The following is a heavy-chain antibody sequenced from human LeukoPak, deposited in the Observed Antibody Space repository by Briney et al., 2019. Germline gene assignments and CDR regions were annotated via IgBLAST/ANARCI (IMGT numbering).Heavy chain of an antibody. CDR2: IYYSGST. Sequence: SETLSLTCTVSGASISSSTDYWGWIRQPPGKGLEWIANIYYSGSTYYNPSLKSRVTISVDTSKNQFSLKLSSVTAADTAVYYCARGEGGLWFGELSKGVWGQGTLVTVSS. V-gene: IGHV4-39*07. CDR1: GASISSSTDY. J-gene: IGHJ4*02. D-gene: IGHD3-10*01. CDR3: ARGEGGLWFGELSKGV.